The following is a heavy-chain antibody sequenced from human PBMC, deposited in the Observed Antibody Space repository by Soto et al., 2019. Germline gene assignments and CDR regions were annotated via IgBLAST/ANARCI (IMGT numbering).Heavy chain of an antibody. J-gene: IGHJ5*02. D-gene: IGHD4-17*01. V-gene: IGHV4-31*03. CDR3: ARGRTTGNWFDP. CDR1: GGSISSGGYY. CDR2: IYYSGST. Sequence: LSLTCTVSGGSISSGGYYWSWIRQHPGKGLEWIGYIYYSGSTYYNPSLKSRVTISVDTSKNQFSLKLSSVTAADTAVYYCARGRTTGNWFDPWGQGTLVTVSS.